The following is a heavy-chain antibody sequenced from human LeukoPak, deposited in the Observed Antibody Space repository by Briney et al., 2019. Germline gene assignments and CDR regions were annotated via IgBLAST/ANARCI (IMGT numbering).Heavy chain of an antibody. CDR1: GFTFSNAW. Sequence: GGSLRLSCAASGFTFSNAWMSWVRQAPGKGLEWVSAISGSGGSTYYADSVKGRFTISRDNSKNTLYLQMNSLRAEDTAVYYCAKGAPFRYFDYCFDYWGQGTLVTVSS. V-gene: IGHV3-23*01. CDR3: AKGAPFRYFDYCFDY. D-gene: IGHD3-9*01. CDR2: ISGSGGST. J-gene: IGHJ4*02.